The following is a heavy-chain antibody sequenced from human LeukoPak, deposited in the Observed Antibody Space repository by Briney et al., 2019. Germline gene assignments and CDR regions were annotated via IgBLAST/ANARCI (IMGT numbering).Heavy chain of an antibody. J-gene: IGHJ4*02. CDR1: GFTFSNSA. V-gene: IGHV3-9*01. D-gene: IGHD6-19*01. CDR3: AKDTAPSLDSSGYFDY. Sequence: GGSLRLSCAASGFTFSNSAMNWVRQAPGKGLEWVSGISWNSGSIGYADSVKGRFTISRDNAKNSLYLQMNSLRAEDTALYYCAKDTAPSLDSSGYFDYWGQGTLVTVSS. CDR2: ISWNSGSI.